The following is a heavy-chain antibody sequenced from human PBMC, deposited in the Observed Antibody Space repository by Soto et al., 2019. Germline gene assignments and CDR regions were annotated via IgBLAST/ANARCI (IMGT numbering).Heavy chain of an antibody. V-gene: IGHV1-3*01. CDR1: GYTLTSYA. Sequence: ASVKVSCKASGYTLTSYAMHWVRQAPGQRLEWMGWTNAGNGNTKYSQKFQGRVTITRDTSASTAYMELSSLRSEDTAVYYCARSCSSTSCYPFYGMDVWGQGTTVTVSS. J-gene: IGHJ6*02. CDR2: TNAGNGNT. D-gene: IGHD2-2*01. CDR3: ARSCSSTSCYPFYGMDV.